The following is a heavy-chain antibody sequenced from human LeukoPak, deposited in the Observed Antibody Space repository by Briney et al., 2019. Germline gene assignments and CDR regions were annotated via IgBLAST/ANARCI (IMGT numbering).Heavy chain of an antibody. Sequence: PGGSLRLSCAASGFPFSDYGMYWVRQAPGKGLEWLAVISHDGSNKYYADSVKGRITISRDNSMNTLYLQMNSLRAEDTAVYYCARGSVLLDYYYYYMDVWGKGTTVTVSS. J-gene: IGHJ6*03. V-gene: IGHV3-30*03. CDR2: ISHDGSNK. CDR1: GFPFSDYG. CDR3: ARGSVLLDYYYYYMDV.